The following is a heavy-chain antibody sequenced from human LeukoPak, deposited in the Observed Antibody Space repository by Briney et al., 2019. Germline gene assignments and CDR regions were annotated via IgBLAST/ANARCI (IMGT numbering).Heavy chain of an antibody. CDR3: ARATIVATKTDYSYYMDV. V-gene: IGHV1-69*06. D-gene: IGHD5-12*01. CDR2: IIPIFGTA. Sequence: SVKVSCKASGGTFSSYAISWVRQAPGQGLEWMGGIIPIFGTANYAQKFQGRVTITADKSTSTAYMELSSLRSEDTAVYYCARATIVATKTDYSYYMDVWGKGTTVTISS. CDR1: GGTFSSYA. J-gene: IGHJ6*03.